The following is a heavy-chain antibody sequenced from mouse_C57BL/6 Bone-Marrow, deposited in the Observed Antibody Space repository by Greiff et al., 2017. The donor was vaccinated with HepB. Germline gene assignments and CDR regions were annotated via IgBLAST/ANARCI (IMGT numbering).Heavy chain of an antibody. CDR2: ISSGSSTI. CDR3: ARGKYYGSSYSY. V-gene: IGHV5-17*01. Sequence: EVKLVESGGGLVKPGGSLKLSCAASGFTFSDYGMHWVRQAPEKGLEWVAYISSGSSTIYYADTVKGRFTISRDNANNTLFLQMTSLRSEDTAMYYCARGKYYGSSYSYWGQGTTLTVSS. CDR1: GFTFSDYG. D-gene: IGHD1-1*01. J-gene: IGHJ2*01.